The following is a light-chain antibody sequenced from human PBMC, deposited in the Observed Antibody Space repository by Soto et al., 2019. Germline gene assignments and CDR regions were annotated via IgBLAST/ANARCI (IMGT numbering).Light chain of an antibody. J-gene: IGKJ4*01. Sequence: EIVLTQSPATLSLSPGEKATLSCRASQSVGNYLAWYQQRPGQAPRLLISDVSDRATGIPARFSGSGSGTDFTLTISGLEPEDFAVYYCQQRSNWPPLSFGGGTKVEMK. CDR1: QSVGNY. CDR3: QQRSNWPPLS. V-gene: IGKV3-11*01. CDR2: DVS.